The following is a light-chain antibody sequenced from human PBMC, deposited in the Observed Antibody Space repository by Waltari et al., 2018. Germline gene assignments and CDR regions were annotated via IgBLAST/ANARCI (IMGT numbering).Light chain of an antibody. CDR2: EGN. J-gene: IGLJ2*01. CDR1: SSDIGNYNFF. V-gene: IGLV2-23*01. Sequence: QSALTQPASVPGSPGQSITISCTGTSSDIGNYNFFVSWYQHRPGEAPKLIIYEGNVRPSGVSDRFSGSKSGNAASLTISGLQAEDEAHYYCCSYGVRVFFGGGTKLTVL. CDR3: CSYGVRVF.